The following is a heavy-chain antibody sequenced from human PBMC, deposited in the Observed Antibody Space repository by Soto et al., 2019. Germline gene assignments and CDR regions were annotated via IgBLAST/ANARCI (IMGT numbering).Heavy chain of an antibody. CDR2: ISSSSSYI. D-gene: IGHD3-3*01. CDR1: GFTFSSYS. CDR3: ARGPDFWSGYYHYYMDV. J-gene: IGHJ6*03. V-gene: IGHV3-21*01. Sequence: EVQLVESGGGLVKPGGSLRLSCAASGFTFSSYSMNWVRQAPGKGLEWVSSISSSSSYIYYADSVKGRFTISRDNVKNSLYLQMNSLRAEDTAVYYCARGPDFWSGYYHYYMDVWGKGTTVTVSS.